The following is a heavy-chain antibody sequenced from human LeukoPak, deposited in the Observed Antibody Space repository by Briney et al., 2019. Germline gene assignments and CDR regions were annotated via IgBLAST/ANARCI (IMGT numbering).Heavy chain of an antibody. J-gene: IGHJ3*02. V-gene: IGHV1-69*04. Sequence: EASVTVSCKASGGTFSSYAISWVRQAPGQGLEWMGRIIPIFGIANYAQKFQGRVTITADKSTSTAYMELSSLRSEDTAVYYCAREEVVVAADDAFDIWGQGTLVTVSS. CDR1: GGTFSSYA. CDR3: AREEVVVAADDAFDI. CDR2: IIPIFGIA. D-gene: IGHD2-15*01.